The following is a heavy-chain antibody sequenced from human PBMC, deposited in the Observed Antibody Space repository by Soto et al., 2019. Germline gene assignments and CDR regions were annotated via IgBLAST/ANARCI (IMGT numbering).Heavy chain of an antibody. CDR2: INAGNGNT. Sequence: ASVKVSCKASGYTFTSYAMHWVRQAPGQRLEWMGWINAGNGNTKYSQKFQGRVTITRDTSASTAYMELSSLRSEDTAVYYCARTDIAVVPAAMGFDYWGQGTPVTVSS. CDR1: GYTFTSYA. CDR3: ARTDIAVVPAAMGFDY. J-gene: IGHJ4*02. D-gene: IGHD2-2*01. V-gene: IGHV1-3*01.